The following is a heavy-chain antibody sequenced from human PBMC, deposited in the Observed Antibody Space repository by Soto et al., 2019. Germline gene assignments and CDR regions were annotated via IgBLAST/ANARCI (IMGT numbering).Heavy chain of an antibody. CDR3: AAQYYYYMDV. CDR2: IVVGSGNT. V-gene: IGHV1-58*01. CDR1: GFTFSSSA. Sequence: GASVKVSCKASGFTFSSSALQWVRQARGQRLEWKGWIVVGSGNTNYAQKIKERVNITRDMSTSTAYMELNSLISDDTAVYYCAAQYYYYMDVWGKGTTVTVSS. J-gene: IGHJ6*03.